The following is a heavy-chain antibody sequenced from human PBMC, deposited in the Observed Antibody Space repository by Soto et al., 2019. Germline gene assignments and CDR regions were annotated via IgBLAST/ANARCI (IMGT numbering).Heavy chain of an antibody. D-gene: IGHD7-27*01. Sequence: QVQLQQWGAGLLKPSETLSLTCAVYGGSFSGYYWSWIRQPPGKGLEWIGEINHSGSTNYNPSLKSRVTISVDTSKNQFSLKLSSVTAADTAVYYCASLTRGARDYWGQGTLVTVSS. CDR2: INHSGST. CDR1: GGSFSGYY. V-gene: IGHV4-34*01. CDR3: ASLTRGARDY. J-gene: IGHJ4*02.